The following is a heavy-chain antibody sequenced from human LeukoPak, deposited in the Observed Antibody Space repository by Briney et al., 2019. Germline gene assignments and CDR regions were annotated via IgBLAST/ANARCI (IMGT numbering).Heavy chain of an antibody. Sequence: SETLSLTCTVSGGSIKSHFWSWVRQPPGKRLEWIGYIFHSGSTNYNPSLKSRVTISVDTSKNQFSLRLTSVTAADTAVYYCVRANPWDLTYYFDYWGQGTLVTVSS. D-gene: IGHD1-14*01. CDR1: GGSIKSHF. CDR2: IFHSGST. CDR3: VRANPWDLTYYFDY. J-gene: IGHJ4*02. V-gene: IGHV4-59*11.